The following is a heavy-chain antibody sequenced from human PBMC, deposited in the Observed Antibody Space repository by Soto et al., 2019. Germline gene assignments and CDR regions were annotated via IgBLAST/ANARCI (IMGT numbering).Heavy chain of an antibody. CDR3: AIPYGDYVGNAFDI. CDR2: ISGSGGST. V-gene: IGHV3-23*01. J-gene: IGHJ3*02. Sequence: GGSLRLSCAASGFTFSSYAMSWVRQAPGKGLEWVSAISGSGGSTYYADSVKGRFTISRDNSKNTPYLQMNSLRAEDTAVYYCAIPYGDYVGNAFDIWGQGTMVTVS. D-gene: IGHD4-17*01. CDR1: GFTFSSYA.